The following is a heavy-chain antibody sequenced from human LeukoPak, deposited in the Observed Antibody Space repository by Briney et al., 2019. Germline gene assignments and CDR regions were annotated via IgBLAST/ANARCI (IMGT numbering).Heavy chain of an antibody. V-gene: IGHV3-23*01. J-gene: IGHJ6*03. CDR2: ISGSGGST. CDR3: AKDMYSSSSGQDYYYYMDV. Sequence: GGSLRLSCAASGFTFSSYAMNWVRQAPGKGLEWVSAISGSGGSTYYADSVKGRFTISRDNSKNTLYLQMNSLRAEDAAVYYCAKDMYSSSSGQDYYYYMDVWGKGTTVTVSS. D-gene: IGHD6-6*01. CDR1: GFTFSSYA.